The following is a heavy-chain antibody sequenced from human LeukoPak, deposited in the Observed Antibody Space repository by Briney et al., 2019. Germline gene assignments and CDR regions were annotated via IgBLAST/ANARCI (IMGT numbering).Heavy chain of an antibody. J-gene: IGHJ3*02. CDR2: MNPNSGNT. V-gene: IGHV1-8*01. D-gene: IGHD3-3*01. Sequence: GPAVKVPCKACGYTFNSFDLNGLRQPTGKGLEWMGWMNPNSGNTAYAQKFQGRVTMTRGTSISTAYMELSSLRSEDTAVYYCARVPGDDFWSGYRSDAFDIWGQGTMVTVSS. CDR1: GYTFNSFD. CDR3: ARVPGDDFWSGYRSDAFDI.